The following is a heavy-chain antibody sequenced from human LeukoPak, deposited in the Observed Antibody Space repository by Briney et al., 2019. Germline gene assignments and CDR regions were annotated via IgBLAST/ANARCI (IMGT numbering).Heavy chain of an antibody. CDR2: IYYSGYT. CDR3: ARHTAMVWFFDY. D-gene: IGHD5-18*01. J-gene: IGHJ4*02. Sequence: SETLSLTCTVSGGSINSYSWSWIRQSPGKGLEYIGNIYYSGYTNYNPSLKSRVTISVDTSKNQFSLKLSSVTAADTAVYYCARHTAMVWFFDYWGQGTLVTVSS. CDR1: GGSINSYS. V-gene: IGHV4-59*08.